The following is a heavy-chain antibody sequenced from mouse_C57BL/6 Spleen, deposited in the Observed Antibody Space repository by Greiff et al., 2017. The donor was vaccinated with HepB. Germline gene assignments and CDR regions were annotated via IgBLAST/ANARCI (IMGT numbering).Heavy chain of an antibody. Sequence: VQLKESGAELVRPGASVKLSCTASGFNIKDDYMHWVKQRPEQGLEWIGWIDPENGDTEYASKFQGKATITADTSSNTAYLQLSSLTSEDTAVYYCTKGGYYYGSSFAYWGQGTLVTVSA. CDR2: IDPENGDT. CDR1: GFNIKDDY. V-gene: IGHV14-4*01. D-gene: IGHD1-1*01. J-gene: IGHJ3*01. CDR3: TKGGYYYGSSFAY.